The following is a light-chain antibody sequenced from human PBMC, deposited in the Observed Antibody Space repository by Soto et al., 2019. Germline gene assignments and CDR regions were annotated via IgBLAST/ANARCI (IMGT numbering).Light chain of an antibody. Sequence: QSVLTQPPSVSAAPGQKVTISCSGASSNIGNNYVSWYQQLPGTAPKLLIYETSNRPSWIPDRFSGSKSGTSATLGITGLQSGDEADYYCGTWDSRLSAVLFGGGTKVTVL. CDR1: SSNIGNNY. V-gene: IGLV1-51*01. J-gene: IGLJ2*01. CDR3: GTWDSRLSAVL. CDR2: ETS.